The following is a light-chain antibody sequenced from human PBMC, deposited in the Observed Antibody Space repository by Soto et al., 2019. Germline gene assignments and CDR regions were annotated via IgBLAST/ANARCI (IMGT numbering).Light chain of an antibody. CDR2: DVS. CDR1: SSDVGGYNY. Sequence: QSALTQAASVSGSPGQSITISCTGTSSDVGGYNYVSWYQQHPGKAPKLMIYDVSNRPSGVSNRFSGSKSGNTASLTISALKAEDEADYYRSSYTSCSTVVFGGGTKLTVL. V-gene: IGLV2-14*01. J-gene: IGLJ2*01. CDR3: SSYTSCSTVV.